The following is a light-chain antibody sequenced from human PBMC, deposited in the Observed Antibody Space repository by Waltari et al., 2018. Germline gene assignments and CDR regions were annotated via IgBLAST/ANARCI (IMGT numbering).Light chain of an antibody. J-gene: IGLJ3*02. CDR1: SSDVGGYNY. V-gene: IGLV2-14*01. CDR2: DVS. Sequence: QSALTQPASVSGSPGQSITISCTGTSSDVGGYNYVSWYQQHPGKAPKHIMYDVSKLPSGVSNRFSGSKSGNTASLTISGLQAGDEADYYCSSYTSSSTLVFGGGTKLTVL. CDR3: SSYTSSSTLV.